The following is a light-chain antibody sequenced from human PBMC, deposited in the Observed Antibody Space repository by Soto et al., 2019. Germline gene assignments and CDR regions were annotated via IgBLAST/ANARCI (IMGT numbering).Light chain of an antibody. CDR2: PAS. CDR3: QQLYGYPLT. CDR1: QDISRA. J-gene: IGKJ4*01. V-gene: IGKV1-9*01. Sequence: IQLTQSPSSLSATVGDRVTITCRASQDISRALAWYQQKPGKAPNLLISPASNLRSGVPSRFCGSGSGTDFTLTINGLQPEDFATYWCQQLYGYPLTFGGGSKVEIK.